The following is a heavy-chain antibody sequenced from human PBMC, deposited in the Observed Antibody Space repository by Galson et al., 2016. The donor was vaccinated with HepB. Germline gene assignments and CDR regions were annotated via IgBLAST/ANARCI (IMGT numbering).Heavy chain of an antibody. CDR2: ISGNGGST. V-gene: IGHV3-23*01. CDR1: A. J-gene: IGHJ4*02. CDR3: ARDLSGPDF. Sequence: AMSWVRQAPGKGLEWVSAISGNGGSTFYADSVKGRFTISRDNAANTLYLQMNSLRAEDTAVYYCARDLSGPDFWGQGTLVTVSS.